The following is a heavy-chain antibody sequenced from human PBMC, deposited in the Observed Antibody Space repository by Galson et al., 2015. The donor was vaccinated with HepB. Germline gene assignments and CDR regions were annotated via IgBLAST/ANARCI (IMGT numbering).Heavy chain of an antibody. J-gene: IGHJ4*02. CDR2: ISSNGGST. Sequence: SLRLSCAASGFTFSSYAMHWVRQAPGKGLEYVSAISSNGGSTYYADSVKGRFTIFRDNSKNTLYLQMSSLRAEDTAVYYCVKGVQQLVRAPFFDYWGQGTLVTVSS. D-gene: IGHD6-13*01. CDR1: GFTFSSYA. CDR3: VKGVQQLVRAPFFDY. V-gene: IGHV3-64D*06.